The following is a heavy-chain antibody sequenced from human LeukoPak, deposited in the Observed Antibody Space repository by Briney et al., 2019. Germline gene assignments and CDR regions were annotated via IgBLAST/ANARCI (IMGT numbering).Heavy chain of an antibody. J-gene: IGHJ4*02. V-gene: IGHV3-33*06. D-gene: IGHD5-18*01. Sequence: PGGSLRLSCAASGFTFSSYGMHWVRQAPGKGLEWVSVIWNDGSNKYYADSVKGRFTISRDNSKNTLYLQMNSLRAEDTAVYYCAKHPYTAMVPYYFDFWGQGTLVTVSS. CDR1: GFTFSSYG. CDR2: IWNDGSNK. CDR3: AKHPYTAMVPYYFDF.